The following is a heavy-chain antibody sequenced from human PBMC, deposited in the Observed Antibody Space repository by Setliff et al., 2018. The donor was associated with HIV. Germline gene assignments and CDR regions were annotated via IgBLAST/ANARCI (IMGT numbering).Heavy chain of an antibody. V-gene: IGHV4-59*11. Sequence: SETLSLTCTVSGGSISSHYWTWIRQPPGKGLEWIGYIYYSGSTKYNPSLKSRVTFSADTSENQFSLQVNSVTPEDTAVYYCARDGSRSLGVSYPYFMDVWGKGTTVTVSS. CDR1: GGSISSHY. D-gene: IGHD6-13*01. J-gene: IGHJ6*03. CDR3: ARDGSRSLGVSYPYFMDV. CDR2: IYYSGST.